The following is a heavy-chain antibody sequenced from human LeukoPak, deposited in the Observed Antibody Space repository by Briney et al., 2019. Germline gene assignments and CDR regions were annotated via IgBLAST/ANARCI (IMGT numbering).Heavy chain of an antibody. J-gene: IGHJ4*02. CDR2: IYYSGST. Sequence: PSETLSLTCTVSGGSISSYYWSWIRQPPGKGLEWIGYIYYSGSTNYNPSLKSRVTISVDTSKNQFSLKLSSVTAADTAVYYCARGFPTTTGEWYFDYWGQGTLVTVSS. V-gene: IGHV4-59*01. CDR3: ARGFPTTTGEWYFDY. D-gene: IGHD1-26*01. CDR1: GGSISSYY.